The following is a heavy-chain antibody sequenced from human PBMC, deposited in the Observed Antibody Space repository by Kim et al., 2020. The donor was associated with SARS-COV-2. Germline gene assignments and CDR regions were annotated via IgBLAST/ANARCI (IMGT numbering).Heavy chain of an antibody. CDR1: GFTFSSYG. D-gene: IGHD6-13*01. CDR3: AKIHSSSWSFDY. J-gene: IGHJ4*02. CDR2: ISYDGSNK. V-gene: IGHV3-30*18. Sequence: GGSLRLSCAASGFTFSSYGMHWVRQAPGKGLEWVAVISYDGSNKYYADSVKGRFTISRDNSKNTLYLQMNSLRAEDTAVYYCAKIHSSSWSFDYWGQGTLVTVYS.